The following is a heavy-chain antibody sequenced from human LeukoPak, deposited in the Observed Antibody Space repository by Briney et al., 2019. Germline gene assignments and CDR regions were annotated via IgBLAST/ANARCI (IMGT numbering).Heavy chain of an antibody. J-gene: IGHJ4*02. CDR2: ISYDGSNK. V-gene: IGHV3-30*03. CDR3: AVGGVYCSSTSCYELDY. CDR1: GFTFSNYG. D-gene: IGHD2-2*01. Sequence: GGSLRLSCAASGFTFSNYGMNWVRQAPGKGLEWVAVISYDGSNKYYADSVKGRFTISRDNSKNTLYLQMNSLRAEDTAVYYCAVGGVYCSSTSCYELDYWGQGTLVTVSS.